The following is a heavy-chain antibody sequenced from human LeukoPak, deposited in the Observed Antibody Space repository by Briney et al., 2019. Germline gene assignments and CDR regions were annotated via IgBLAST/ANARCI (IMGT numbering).Heavy chain of an antibody. CDR2: IYSGGST. CDR3: ARGGYDSSGYYYYFDF. V-gene: IGHV3-53*01. J-gene: IGHJ4*02. Sequence: GGSLRLSCAASGFTVNSNYMSWVRQAPGKGLEWVSTIYSGGSTYYTGSLKGRFTISRDNSKNTVYLQMNSQRAEDTAVYYCARGGYDSSGYYYYFDFWGQGTLVTVSS. D-gene: IGHD3-22*01. CDR1: GFTVNSNY.